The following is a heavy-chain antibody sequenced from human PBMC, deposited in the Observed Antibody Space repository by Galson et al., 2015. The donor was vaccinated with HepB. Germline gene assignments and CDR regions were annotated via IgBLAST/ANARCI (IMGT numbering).Heavy chain of an antibody. CDR1: GFTFSNAW. CDR2: IKSKTDGGTT. Sequence: SLRLSCAASGFTFSNAWMSWVRQAPGKGLEWVGRIKSKTDGGTTDYAAPVKGRFTISRDDSKNTLYLQMNSLKTEDTAVYYCTTDRSPLYYYDSSGYYYYWGQGTLVTVSS. CDR3: TTDRSPLYYYDSSGYYYY. V-gene: IGHV3-15*01. J-gene: IGHJ4*02. D-gene: IGHD3-22*01.